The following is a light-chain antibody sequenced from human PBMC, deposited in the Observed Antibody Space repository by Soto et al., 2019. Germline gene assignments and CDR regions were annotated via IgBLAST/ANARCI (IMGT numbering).Light chain of an antibody. CDR1: QTISTN. CDR2: DAS. Sequence: EIVLTQSPATLSLSTGERATLSCRASQTISTNLAWYQQKPGQAPRLLIYDASTRATGLPARFSGSGSGTDFTLTISSLEPEDFAVYYCQHRNNWYTFGQGTKLEIK. CDR3: QHRNNWYT. V-gene: IGKV3-11*01. J-gene: IGKJ2*01.